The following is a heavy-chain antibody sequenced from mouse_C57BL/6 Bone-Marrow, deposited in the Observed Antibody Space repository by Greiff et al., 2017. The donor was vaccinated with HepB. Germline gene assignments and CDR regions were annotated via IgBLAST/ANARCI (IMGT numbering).Heavy chain of an antibody. V-gene: IGHV1-42*01. J-gene: IGHJ3*01. D-gene: IGHD2-4*01. CDR3: ARGYDYAFAY. CDR1: GYSFTGYY. Sequence: EVQLQQSGPELVKPGASVKISCKASGYSFTGYYMNWVKQSPEKSLEWIGEINPSTGGTTYNQKFKAKATLTVDKSSSTAYMQLKSLTSEDSAVYYCARGYDYAFAYWGQGTLVTVSA. CDR2: INPSTGGT.